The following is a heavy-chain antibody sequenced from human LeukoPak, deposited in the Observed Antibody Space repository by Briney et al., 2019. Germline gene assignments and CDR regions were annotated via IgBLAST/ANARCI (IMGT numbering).Heavy chain of an antibody. V-gene: IGHV3-7*01. Sequence: PGGSLRLSCAASGFTFSSYWMSWVRQAPGKGLEWVANIKQGGSEKYYVDTVKGRFTVSRDNAKNSLYLQMNSLRAEDTAVYYCARVYRSSSGYCFDFWGQGTLVTVSS. D-gene: IGHD6-13*01. J-gene: IGHJ4*02. CDR2: IKQGGSEK. CDR1: GFTFSSYW. CDR3: ARVYRSSSGYCFDF.